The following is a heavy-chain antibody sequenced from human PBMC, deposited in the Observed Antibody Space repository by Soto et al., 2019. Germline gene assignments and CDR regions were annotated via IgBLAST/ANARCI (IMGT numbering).Heavy chain of an antibody. D-gene: IGHD3-22*01. V-gene: IGHV5-51*01. Sequence: PGESLKISCKGSGYSFTSYWIGWVRQMPGKGLEWVGIIYPGDSDTRYSPSFQGQVTISADKSINTAYLQWSSLKASDTAMYYCARPYSFDSSGYYEYWGQGTLVTVSS. CDR3: ARPYSFDSSGYYEY. J-gene: IGHJ4*02. CDR2: IYPGDSDT. CDR1: GYSFTSYW.